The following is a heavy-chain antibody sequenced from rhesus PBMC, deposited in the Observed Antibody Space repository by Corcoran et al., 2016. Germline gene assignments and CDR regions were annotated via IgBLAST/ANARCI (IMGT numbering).Heavy chain of an antibody. CDR1: GASISIYW. J-gene: IGHJ5-2*02. Sequence: QVQLQESGPGLVKPSETLSLTCAVSGASISIYWWIWIRQPPRKGLGVIGEINGNSGSTYNNPSLKSRVTISKDASKNQFSLKLSSVTAADTAVYYCARGYSSGWYDPINSLDVWGRGVLVTVSS. D-gene: IGHD6-31*01. V-gene: IGHV4-80*01. CDR3: ARGYSSGWYDPINSLDV. CDR2: INGNSGST.